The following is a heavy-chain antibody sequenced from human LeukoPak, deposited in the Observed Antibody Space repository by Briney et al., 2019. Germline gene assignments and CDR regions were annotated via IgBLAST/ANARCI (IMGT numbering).Heavy chain of an antibody. CDR2: ISSSGSTI. CDR3: ARDRQQLVRDY. Sequence: GGSLRLSCAASGFTFSSYEMNWVRQAPGKGLEWVSYISSSGSTIYYADSVKGRFTISRETAKNSLYLQMNSLRSEYTAVYYCARDRQQLVRDYWGQGTLVTVSS. D-gene: IGHD6-13*01. V-gene: IGHV3-48*03. CDR1: GFTFSSYE. J-gene: IGHJ4*02.